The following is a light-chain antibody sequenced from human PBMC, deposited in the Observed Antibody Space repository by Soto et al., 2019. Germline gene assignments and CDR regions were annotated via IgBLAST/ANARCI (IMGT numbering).Light chain of an antibody. CDR1: QGINNF. V-gene: IGKV1-9*01. CDR2: DAS. CDR3: QQLNSNPLT. J-gene: IGKJ4*01. Sequence: SASVGDGVTIPCRASQGINNFLAWYQQKPGKAPKLVIYDASILQSGVPSRFSGSGSGTEFTLTISSLQPEDFATYYCQQLNSNPLTFGGGTKVDI.